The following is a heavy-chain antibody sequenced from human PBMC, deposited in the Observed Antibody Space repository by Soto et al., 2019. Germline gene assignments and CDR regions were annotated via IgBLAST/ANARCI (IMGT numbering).Heavy chain of an antibody. J-gene: IGHJ6*02. V-gene: IGHV3-30-3*01. Sequence: GGSLRLSCAASGFTFSSYAMHWVRQAPGKXLEWVAVISYDGSNKYYADSVKGRFTISRDNSKNTLYLQMNSLRAEDTAVYYCARDRIAAADYYYYYGMDVWGQGTTVTVSS. CDR1: GFTFSSYA. CDR3: ARDRIAAADYYYYYGMDV. CDR2: ISYDGSNK. D-gene: IGHD6-13*01.